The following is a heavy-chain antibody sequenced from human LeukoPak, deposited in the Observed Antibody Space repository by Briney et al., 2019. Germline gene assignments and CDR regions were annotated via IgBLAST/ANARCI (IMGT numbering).Heavy chain of an antibody. CDR3: ARNIGGYSGYDLEGFDY. J-gene: IGHJ4*02. V-gene: IGHV1-2*02. D-gene: IGHD5-12*01. Sequence: ASVKVSCKASGYTFTGYYMHWVRQAPGQGLEWLGWINPNSGGTNYAQKFQGRVTMTRDTSTSTVYMELSSLRSEDTAVYYCARNIGGYSGYDLEGFDYWGQGTLVTVSS. CDR2: INPNSGGT. CDR1: GYTFTGYY.